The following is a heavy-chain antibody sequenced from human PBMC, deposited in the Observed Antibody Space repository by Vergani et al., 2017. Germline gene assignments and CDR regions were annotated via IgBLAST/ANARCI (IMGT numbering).Heavy chain of an antibody. CDR3: GRISNSGYDWAFDY. Sequence: QVTLRESGPALVKPTQTLTLTCTFSGFSLSTSGMCVSWIRQPPGKALEWLARIDWDDDKYYSTSLKTRLTISKDTSKNQVVLTMTNMDPVDTATYYCGRISNSGYDWAFDYWGQGTLVTVSS. D-gene: IGHD5-12*01. CDR1: GFSLSTSGMC. CDR2: IDWDDDK. J-gene: IGHJ4*02. V-gene: IGHV2-70*15.